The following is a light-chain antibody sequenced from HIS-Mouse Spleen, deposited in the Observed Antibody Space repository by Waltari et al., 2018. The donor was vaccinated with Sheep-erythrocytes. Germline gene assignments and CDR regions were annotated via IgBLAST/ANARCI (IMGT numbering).Light chain of an antibody. CDR3: QQYYSTLT. V-gene: IGKV4-1*01. Sequence: DIVMTQSPDSLAVSLGERATSHCKSSQSVLYSPNNKNYLAWYQQKPGQPPKLLIYWASTRESGVPDRFSGSGSGTDFTLTISSLQAEDVAVYYCQQYYSTLTFGGGTKVEIK. CDR2: WAS. J-gene: IGKJ4*01. CDR1: QSVLYSPNNKNY.